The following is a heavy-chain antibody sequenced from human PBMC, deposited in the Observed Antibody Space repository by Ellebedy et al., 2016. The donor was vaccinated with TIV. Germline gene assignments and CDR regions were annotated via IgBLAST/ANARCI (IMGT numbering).Heavy chain of an antibody. Sequence: GGSLRLSXAASGFTFNMYGIHWVRQAPGKGLEWVAVISYDGSEKYYVDSVKGRFTISRDNSRNTLYLQMNSLRSEDTAVYYCAKDKGSGTYYNLYYGMDVWGQGTTVTVSS. CDR3: AKDKGSGTYYNLYYGMDV. CDR2: ISYDGSEK. D-gene: IGHD3-10*01. J-gene: IGHJ6*02. CDR1: GFTFNMYG. V-gene: IGHV3-30*18.